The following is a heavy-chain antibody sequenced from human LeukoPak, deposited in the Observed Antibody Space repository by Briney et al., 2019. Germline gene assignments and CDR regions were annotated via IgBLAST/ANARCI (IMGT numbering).Heavy chain of an antibody. CDR3: ARVSGYVKFDY. J-gene: IGHJ4*02. V-gene: IGHV3-66*01. D-gene: IGHD5-12*01. CDR1: GFTVSSKY. Sequence: PGGSLRLSCAASGFTVSSKYMRWVRQAPGKGLEWVSVIYSGGSTYYADSVKSRFTISRDNSKNTLYLQMNSLRAEDTAVYYCARVSGYVKFDYWGQGTLVTVSS. CDR2: IYSGGST.